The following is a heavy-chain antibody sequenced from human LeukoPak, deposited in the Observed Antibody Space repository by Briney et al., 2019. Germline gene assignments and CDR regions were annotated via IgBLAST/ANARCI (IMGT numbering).Heavy chain of an antibody. V-gene: IGHV3-23*01. J-gene: IGHJ4*02. CDR1: GFTFSTFA. Sequence: GGSLRLSCAASGFTFSTFAMSWVREAPGKGLEWVSTISGSGGSGGRTYYADSVKGRFTISRDNSKKTQYLQMNSLRADDTAVYYCAKDYSGSYYYFDYWGQGTLVTVSS. CDR2: ISGSGGSGGRT. CDR3: AKDYSGSYYYFDY. D-gene: IGHD1-26*01.